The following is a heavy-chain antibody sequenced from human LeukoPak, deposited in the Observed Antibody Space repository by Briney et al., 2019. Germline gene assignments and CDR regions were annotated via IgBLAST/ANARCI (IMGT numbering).Heavy chain of an antibody. J-gene: IGHJ5*02. V-gene: IGHV1-8*01. Sequence: ASVKVSCKASGYTLTSYDINGVRQATGQGLEWMGWMNPNIGNTGYAQKFQGRVTMTRNTSISTAYMEQSSLRSEDTAVYYCARGLGTEGYCSGGSCYEDNWFDPWGKGTLVTVSS. CDR2: MNPNIGNT. CDR3: ARGLGTEGYCSGGSCYEDNWFDP. CDR1: GYTLTSYD. D-gene: IGHD2-15*01.